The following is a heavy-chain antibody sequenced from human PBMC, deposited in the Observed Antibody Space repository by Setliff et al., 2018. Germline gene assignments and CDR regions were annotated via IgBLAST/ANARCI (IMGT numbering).Heavy chain of an antibody. Sequence: GGSLRLSCAASGFTFDDYTMHWVRQAPGKGLEWVSLISWDGGSTDYAASVKGRFTMSRDDLKNSVDLQMNSLKTEDTAVYYCVRVLDYYDSNGYSVDAFDVWGQGTMVTVSS. J-gene: IGHJ3*01. CDR1: GFTFDDYT. CDR2: ISWDGGST. V-gene: IGHV3-43*01. D-gene: IGHD3-22*01. CDR3: VRVLDYYDSNGYSVDAFDV.